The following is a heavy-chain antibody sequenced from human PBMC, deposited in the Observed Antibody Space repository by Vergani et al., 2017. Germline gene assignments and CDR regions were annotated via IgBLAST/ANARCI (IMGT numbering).Heavy chain of an antibody. CDR2: IHYSENT. V-gene: IGHV4-59*11. Sequence: QVQLQESGPGLVKSSETLSLTCSVSFDSIRNLYCNWIRQPPGKGLEWIGSIHYSENTNYHPSLKSRVTISVDTAKNQFSLTLTSVTAADTAVYYCASDTHSGQRADRWGQGILGTVTS. CDR3: ASDTHSGQRADR. CDR1: FDSIRNLY. D-gene: IGHD6-19*01. J-gene: IGHJ5*02.